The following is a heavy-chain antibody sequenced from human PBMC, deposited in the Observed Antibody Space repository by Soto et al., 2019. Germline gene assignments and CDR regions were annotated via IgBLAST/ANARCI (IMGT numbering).Heavy chain of an antibody. CDR1: GYTFTSYW. D-gene: IGHD2-2*02. J-gene: IGHJ6*02. V-gene: IGHV5-10-1*01. CDR2: IDPSDSST. CDR3: ARHRGGQHFLVVPATIRDFYGMDV. Sequence: GESLKISCKGSGYTFTSYWITWVRQMPGKGLEWMGRIDPSDSSTNYSPSFQGHVTISADKSITTAYLQWSSLKASDTAMYYCARHRGGQHFLVVPATIRDFYGMDVWGQGTTVTVSS.